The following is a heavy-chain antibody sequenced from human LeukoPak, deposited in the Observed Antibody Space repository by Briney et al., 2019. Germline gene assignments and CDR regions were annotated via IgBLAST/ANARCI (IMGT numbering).Heavy chain of an antibody. D-gene: IGHD3-10*01. CDR3: AKEILWFGELLRVSGFDY. V-gene: IGHV3-9*01. J-gene: IGHJ4*02. CDR1: GFTFDDYA. CDR2: ISWNSGSI. Sequence: GGSLRLSCAASGFTFDDYAMHWVRQAPGKGLEWVSGISWNSGSIGYADSVKGRFTISRDNAKNSLYLQMNSLRAEDTALYYCAKEILWFGELLRVSGFDYWAREPWSPSPQ.